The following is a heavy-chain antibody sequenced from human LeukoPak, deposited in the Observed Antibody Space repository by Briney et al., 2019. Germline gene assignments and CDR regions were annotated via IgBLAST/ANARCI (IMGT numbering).Heavy chain of an antibody. Sequence: GGSLRLSCAAPVFSFSNFATSWSRQTTGKELEWVSVISGGSGRTFYADAVKGRFTISRDNSKNTLYLQMSTLRAEDTAVYYCAKCLWSGRGNFDYWGQGTLVTVSS. D-gene: IGHD2-15*01. J-gene: IGHJ4*02. CDR1: VFSFSNFA. CDR2: ISGGSGRT. CDR3: AKCLWSGRGNFDY. V-gene: IGHV3-23*01.